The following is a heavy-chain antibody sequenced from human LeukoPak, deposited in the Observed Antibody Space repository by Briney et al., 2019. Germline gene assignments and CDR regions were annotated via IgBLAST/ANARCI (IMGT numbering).Heavy chain of an antibody. J-gene: IGHJ4*02. CDR3: AREQTTQDCSGGSCPYDY. CDR1: GFTFSSYS. D-gene: IGHD2-15*01. V-gene: IGHV3-21*01. Sequence: PGGSLRLSCAASGFTFSSYSMNWVRQAPGKGLEWVSSISSSSSYIYYADSVKGRFTISRDNAKNSLYLQMNSLRAEDTAVYYCAREQTTQDCSGGSCPYDYWGQGTLVTVSS. CDR2: ISSSSSYI.